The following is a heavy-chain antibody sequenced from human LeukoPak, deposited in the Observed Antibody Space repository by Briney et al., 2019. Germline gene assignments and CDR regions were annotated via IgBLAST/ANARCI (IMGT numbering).Heavy chain of an antibody. CDR3: ARDGSSNGLGENWFDP. CDR2: INPNSGGT. V-gene: IGHV1-2*02. J-gene: IGHJ5*02. Sequence: GASVKVSCKASGYTFTGYYMHWVRQAPGQGLEWMGWINPNSGGTNYAQKFQGRVTMTRDTSISTAYMELSRLRSDDTAVYYCARDGSSNGLGENWFDPWGQGTLVTVSS. D-gene: IGHD3-10*01. CDR1: GYTFTGYY.